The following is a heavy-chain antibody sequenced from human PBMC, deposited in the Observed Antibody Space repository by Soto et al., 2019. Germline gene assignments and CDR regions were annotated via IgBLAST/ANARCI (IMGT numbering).Heavy chain of an antibody. Sequence: QVQLVESGGGVVQPGRSLRLSCAASGFTFSSYAMHWVRQAPGKGLEWVAVVSHDGKTEHHAAAVKGRFTMSRDTAANVLSLQINCLRDEDTAVYYCGREPYISGHYSGGCDVWGQGKMVTVSS. CDR2: VSHDGKTE. D-gene: IGHD3-22*01. J-gene: IGHJ3*01. CDR1: GFTFSSYA. CDR3: GREPYISGHYSGGCDV. V-gene: IGHV3-30*04.